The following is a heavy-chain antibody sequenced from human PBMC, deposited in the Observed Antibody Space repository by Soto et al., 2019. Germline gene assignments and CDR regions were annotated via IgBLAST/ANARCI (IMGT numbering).Heavy chain of an antibody. D-gene: IGHD3-22*01. CDR2: ISAYNRNT. Sequence: QVHLVQSGAEVKKPGASVKVSCKASGYTLTSYGISWVRQAPGQGLQWLGWISAYNRNTNYADKFQGRVTMTTDTSTSTAHMEVRSLRSDDTAVYYCARAGAFYETNGYPWSTFDIWGQGTMVTVSS. V-gene: IGHV1-18*01. CDR3: ARAGAFYETNGYPWSTFDI. J-gene: IGHJ3*02. CDR1: GYTLTSYG.